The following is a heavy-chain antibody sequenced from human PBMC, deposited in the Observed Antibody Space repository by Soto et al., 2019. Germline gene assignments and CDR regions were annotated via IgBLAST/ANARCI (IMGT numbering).Heavy chain of an antibody. Sequence: SETLSLTCAVEGGSFTGYYCTLLRQPAGKGMECIGEINRRGSTNYNPSLRSRVTISVDTSKNESSLKLSSATAADTAVYYCARGSYGYHYYYYGMDVWGQGT. CDR1: GGSFTGYY. CDR3: ARGSYGYHYYYYGMDV. J-gene: IGHJ6*02. D-gene: IGHD5-18*01. CDR2: INRRGST. V-gene: IGHV4-34*01.